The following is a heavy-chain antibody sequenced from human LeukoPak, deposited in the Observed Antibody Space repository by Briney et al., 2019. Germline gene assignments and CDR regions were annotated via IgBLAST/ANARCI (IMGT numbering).Heavy chain of an antibody. Sequence: SETLSLTCAVSGYSISSGYYWGWIRQPPGKGLEWIGSIYHSGSTYYNPSLKSRVTISVDTSKNQFSLKLSSVTAADTAVYYCASWGQWLPREYFQHWGRAPWSPSPQ. CDR1: GYSISSGYY. CDR3: ASWGQWLPREYFQH. V-gene: IGHV4-38-2*01. CDR2: IYHSGST. J-gene: IGHJ1*01. D-gene: IGHD6-19*01.